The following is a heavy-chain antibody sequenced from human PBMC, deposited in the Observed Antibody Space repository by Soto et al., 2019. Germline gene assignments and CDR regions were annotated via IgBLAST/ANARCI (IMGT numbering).Heavy chain of an antibody. CDR3: ARAGHYYDSSGYAD. V-gene: IGHV1-18*01. D-gene: IGHD3-22*01. CDR1: GYSFATSG. Sequence: QVTLVQSGTEVKKPGASVKVSCKASGYSFATSGISWVRQAPGQGLEWMGWISAYNGNTNYEQKLQDRVTMTTDTSTSTAYLELRSLRSDDTAVYYCARAGHYYDSSGYADWGQGTLVTVSS. J-gene: IGHJ4*02. CDR2: ISAYNGNT.